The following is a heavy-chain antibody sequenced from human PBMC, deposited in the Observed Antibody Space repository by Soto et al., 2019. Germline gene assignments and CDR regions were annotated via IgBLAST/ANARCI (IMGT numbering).Heavy chain of an antibody. CDR1: GGSFSGYY. V-gene: IGHV4-34*01. CDR3: ARADYYSGSTNYYYYGMDV. Sequence: SETLSLTCAVYGGSFSGYYWSWIRQPPGKGLEWIGEINHSGSTNYNPSLKSRVTISVDTPKNQFSLKLSSVTAADTAVYYCARADYYSGSTNYYYYGMDVWGQATTVTVAS. J-gene: IGHJ6*02. D-gene: IGHD1-26*01. CDR2: INHSGST.